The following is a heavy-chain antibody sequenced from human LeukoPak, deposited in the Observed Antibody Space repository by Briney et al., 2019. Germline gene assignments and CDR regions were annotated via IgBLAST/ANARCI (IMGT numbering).Heavy chain of an antibody. CDR2: IYVRGTT. Sequence: PSQTLSLTCTVSGASISSGDYYWTWLRQTPGTGLEWIGYIYVRGTTFYSASLKSRASISRDTSKNQFSLNLNSVTAADTAVYYCARVVATWAYYMDVWGKGTSVTVSS. D-gene: IGHD1-1*01. J-gene: IGHJ6*03. CDR3: ARVVATWAYYMDV. V-gene: IGHV4-30-4*08. CDR1: GASISSGDYY.